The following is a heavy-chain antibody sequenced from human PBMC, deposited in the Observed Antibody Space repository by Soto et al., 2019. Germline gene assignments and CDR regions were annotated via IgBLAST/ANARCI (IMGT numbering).Heavy chain of an antibody. CDR2: ISAYNGNT. CDR1: GYTFTSYG. Sequence: ASVKVPCKASGYTFTSYGISWVRQAPGQGLEWMGWISAYNGNTNYAQKLQGRVTMTTDTSTSTAYMELRSLRSDDTAVYYCAREHPSHCSGGSCYGEIDYWGQGTLVTVSS. D-gene: IGHD2-15*01. V-gene: IGHV1-18*01. CDR3: AREHPSHCSGGSCYGEIDY. J-gene: IGHJ4*02.